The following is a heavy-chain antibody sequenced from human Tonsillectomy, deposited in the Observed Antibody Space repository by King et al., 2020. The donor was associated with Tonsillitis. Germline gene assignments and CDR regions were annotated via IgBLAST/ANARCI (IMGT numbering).Heavy chain of an antibody. J-gene: IGHJ4*02. Sequence: EVQLVESGGGLVQPGGSLRLSCAASGFTFSSYAMSWVRQAPGKGLEWGSAISGSGGSTYYADSVKGRFTISRDNSKNTLYLQMNSLRAEDTAVYYCAKDSSGCYFSPQYCFDYWGQGTLVTVSS. CDR3: AKDSSGCYFSPQYCFDY. V-gene: IGHV3-23*04. CDR1: GFTFSSYA. D-gene: IGHD6-19*01. CDR2: ISGSGGST.